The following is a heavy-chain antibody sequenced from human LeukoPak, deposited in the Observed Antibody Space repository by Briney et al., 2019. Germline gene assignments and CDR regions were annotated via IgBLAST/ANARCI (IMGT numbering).Heavy chain of an antibody. CDR2: IYTSGST. CDR1: GGSISSGSYY. Sequence: SETLSLTCTVSGGSISSGSYYWSWIRQPAGKGLEWIGRIYTSGSTNYNPSLKSRVTISVDTSKNQFSLKLSSVTAADTAVYYCATFMVRGADGSDAFDIWGQGTMVTVSS. CDR3: ATFMVRGADGSDAFDI. D-gene: IGHD3-10*01. V-gene: IGHV4-61*02. J-gene: IGHJ3*02.